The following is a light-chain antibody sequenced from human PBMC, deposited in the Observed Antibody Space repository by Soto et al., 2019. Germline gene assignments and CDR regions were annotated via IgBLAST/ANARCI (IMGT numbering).Light chain of an antibody. V-gene: IGKV3-20*01. CDR1: QSVSSCY. CDR2: GAS. Sequence: EIVLTQSPGTLSLSPGERATLSCRASQSVSSCYLAWYQQKPGEAPRLLIYGASSRATGIPDRFSGGGSGTDFTLTISRLEPEDFAVYYCQQYGTSPFTFGPGTKVDIK. J-gene: IGKJ3*01. CDR3: QQYGTSPFT.